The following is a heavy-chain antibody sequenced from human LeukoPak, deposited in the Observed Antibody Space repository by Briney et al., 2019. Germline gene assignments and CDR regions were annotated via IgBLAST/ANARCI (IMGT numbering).Heavy chain of an antibody. CDR2: NYWKDDK. D-gene: IGHD3-3*01. Sequence: SGPTLVNPTQTLRLTCTFSGFSLSTSGVGVGWIRQPPGKALEWPALNYWKDDKTNSPSLKSRLTITKDTSKNQMVLIMTNVDPVDTATYYCAHSRITIFGVVIKVGWFDPWGQGILVTVSS. CDR1: GFSLSTSGVG. J-gene: IGHJ5*02. CDR3: AHSRITIFGVVIKVGWFDP. V-gene: IGHV2-5*01.